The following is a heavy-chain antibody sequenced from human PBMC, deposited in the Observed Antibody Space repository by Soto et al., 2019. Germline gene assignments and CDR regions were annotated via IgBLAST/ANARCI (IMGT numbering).Heavy chain of an antibody. CDR3: AIGTSGFYWFDH. J-gene: IGHJ5*02. CDR2: IYHTGST. Sequence: PGTLPLTCSGSGDCVVGSYNRAWIRQPPGKGLEWIATIYHTGSTYYTQSLKSRLTISVDTSKNQLPLNLRTVPDADNAVYSGAIGTSGFYWFDHWAQGTLVTVSS. CDR1: GDCVVGSYN. V-gene: IGHV4-38-2*01. D-gene: IGHD3-22*01.